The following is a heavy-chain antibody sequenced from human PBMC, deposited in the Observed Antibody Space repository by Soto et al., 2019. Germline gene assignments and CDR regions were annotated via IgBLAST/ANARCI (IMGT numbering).Heavy chain of an antibody. CDR3: AREAPPAGSFDY. J-gene: IGHJ4*02. CDR2: IWYDGSNK. Sequence: GGSLRLSCAASGFTFSSYGMHWVRQAPGKGLEWVAVIWYDGSNKYYADSVKGRFTISRDNSKNTLYLQMNSLRAEDTAVHYCAREAPPAGSFDYWGQGTLVTVS. V-gene: IGHV3-33*01. D-gene: IGHD2-2*01. CDR1: GFTFSSYG.